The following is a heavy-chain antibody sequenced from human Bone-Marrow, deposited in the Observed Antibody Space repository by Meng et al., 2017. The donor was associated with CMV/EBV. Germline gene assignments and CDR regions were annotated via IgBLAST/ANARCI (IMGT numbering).Heavy chain of an antibody. D-gene: IGHD3-10*01. CDR3: ARLTILRGLLHVRAFDI. CDR2: IYYSGST. Sequence: ESLKISCTVSGGSINNSSYYWGWIRQSPGKGLEWIGNIYYSGSTYYQPSLKRRVTITVDTSKNQFSLKLSSVTAADTAIYYCARLTILRGLLHVRAFDIWGQRTMVAVSS. V-gene: IGHV4-39*07. CDR1: GGSINNSSYY. J-gene: IGHJ3*02.